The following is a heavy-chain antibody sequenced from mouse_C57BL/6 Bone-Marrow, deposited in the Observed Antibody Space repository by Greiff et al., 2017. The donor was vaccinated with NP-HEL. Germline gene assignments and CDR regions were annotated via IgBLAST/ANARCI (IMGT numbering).Heavy chain of an antibody. CDR3: ARRGTTVVADYYAMDY. Sequence: VQLQQSGAELVKPGASVKMSCKASGYTFTSYWITWVKQRPGQGLEWIGDIYPGSGSTNYNEKFKSKATLTVDTSSSTAYMQLSSLTSEDSAVYYCARRGTTVVADYYAMDYWGQGTSVTVSS. CDR2: IYPGSGST. J-gene: IGHJ4*01. V-gene: IGHV1-55*01. D-gene: IGHD1-1*01. CDR1: GYTFTSYW.